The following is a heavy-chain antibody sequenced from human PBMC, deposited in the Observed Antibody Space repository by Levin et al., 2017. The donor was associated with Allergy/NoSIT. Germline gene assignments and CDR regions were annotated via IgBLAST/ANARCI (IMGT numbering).Heavy chain of an antibody. CDR2: ISSSSSYI. CDR1: GFTFSSYS. Sequence: GESLKISCAASGFTFSSYSMNWVRQAPGKGLEWVSSISSSSSYIYYADSVKGRFTISRDNAKNSLYLQMNSLRAEDTAVYYCARGERYDFWSWFFDYWGQGTLVTVSS. CDR3: ARGERYDFWSWFFDY. J-gene: IGHJ4*02. V-gene: IGHV3-21*01. D-gene: IGHD3-3*01.